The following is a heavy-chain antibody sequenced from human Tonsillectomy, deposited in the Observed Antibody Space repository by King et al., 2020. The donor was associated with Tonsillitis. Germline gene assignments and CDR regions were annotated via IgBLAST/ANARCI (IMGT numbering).Heavy chain of an antibody. J-gene: IGHJ4*01. CDR2: TNQDGSVI. V-gene: IGHV3-7*01. CDR3: VIGQGFITDY. Sequence: VQLVESGGGLVQPGGSLRLSCAASGFTFNTYYMHWVRQAPGKGLEWVANTNQDGSVIHYLGSVRGRFTISRDNAKSSLFLQMNGLTAGDSAVYFCVIGQGFITDYWGHGTLVTVSS. CDR1: GFTFNTYY.